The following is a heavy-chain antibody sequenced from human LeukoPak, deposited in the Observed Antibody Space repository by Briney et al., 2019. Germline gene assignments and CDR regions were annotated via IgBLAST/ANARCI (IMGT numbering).Heavy chain of an antibody. CDR1: GFTFSSYS. V-gene: IGHV3-48*04. J-gene: IGHJ4*02. CDR3: ARLRGYSYGYGDY. Sequence: GSLRLSCAASGFTFSSYSMNWVRQAPGKGLEWVSYSSSSGNTIDYADSVKGRFTISRDNAKNSLYLQMVSLRAEDTAVYYCARLRGYSYGYGDYWGQGTLVTVSS. CDR2: SSSSGNTI. D-gene: IGHD5-18*01.